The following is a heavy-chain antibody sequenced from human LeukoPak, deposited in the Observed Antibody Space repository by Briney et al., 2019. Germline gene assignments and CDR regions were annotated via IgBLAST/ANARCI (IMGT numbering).Heavy chain of an antibody. D-gene: IGHD6-13*01. V-gene: IGHV3-74*01. CDR2: INTDGSNT. CDR3: ARVSTGSSSYDY. CDR1: GFTFSRYW. Sequence: GGSLRLSCAASGFTFSRYWMLRVRQAPGKRLVWVSRINTDGSNTNYADSVKGRFTISRDNAKNTVYLQMNSLRAEDTAVYYCARVSTGSSSYDYWGQGTLVTVSS. J-gene: IGHJ4*02.